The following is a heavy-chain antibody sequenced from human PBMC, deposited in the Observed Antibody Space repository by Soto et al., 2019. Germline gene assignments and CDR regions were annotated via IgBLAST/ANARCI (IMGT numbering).Heavy chain of an antibody. V-gene: IGHV3-23*01. CDR3: ARDAAIVGAHDAFDI. CDR2: INNDGGNS. CDR1: GFTFSNSA. J-gene: IGHJ3*02. D-gene: IGHD1-26*01. Sequence: GGSLRLSCAASGFTFSNSAMSWVRQAPGKGLEWVSVINNDGGNSFYADSVKGRFTVSRDNSKNTLYLQMNSLRAEDTAVYYCARDAAIVGAHDAFDIWGQGTMVTVSS.